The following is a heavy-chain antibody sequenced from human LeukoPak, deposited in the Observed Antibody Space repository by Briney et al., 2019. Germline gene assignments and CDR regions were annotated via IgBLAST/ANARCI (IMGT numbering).Heavy chain of an antibody. Sequence: GRSLILSCAASGFTSSSYAMHWVRQAPGKGLEWVAVISYDGSNKHYADSVKGRFTISRDNSKNTLYLQMNSLRAEDTAVYYCARDVGHYYDSSGYRAVYWGQGTLVTVSS. V-gene: IGHV3-30-3*01. CDR2: ISYDGSNK. J-gene: IGHJ4*02. CDR1: GFTSSSYA. CDR3: ARDVGHYYDSSGYRAVY. D-gene: IGHD3-22*01.